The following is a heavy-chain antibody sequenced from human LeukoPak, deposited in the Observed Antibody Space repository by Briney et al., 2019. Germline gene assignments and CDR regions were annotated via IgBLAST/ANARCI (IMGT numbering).Heavy chain of an antibody. CDR2: INGDGSWT. J-gene: IGHJ4*02. CDR3: VSFYETY. D-gene: IGHD2/OR15-2a*01. Sequence: GGSLRLSCAASGNYWMHWVRQAPGKGLVWVSHINGDGSWTTYADSVKGRFTISKDNAKNTVYLQMNNQRAEDTAVYYCVSFYETYWGRGTLVTVSS. V-gene: IGHV3-74*01. CDR1: GNYW.